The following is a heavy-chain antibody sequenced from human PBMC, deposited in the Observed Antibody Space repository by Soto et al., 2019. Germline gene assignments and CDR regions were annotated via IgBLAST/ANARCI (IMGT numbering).Heavy chain of an antibody. CDR3: ARAFITIFGVVTSGAFDI. V-gene: IGHV4-34*01. J-gene: IGHJ3*02. CDR2: INHSGST. D-gene: IGHD3-3*01. CDR1: GGSFSGYY. Sequence: QVQLQQWGAGLLKPSETLSLTCAVYGGSFSGYYWSWIRQPPGKGLEWIGEINHSGSTNYNPSLMSRVTISVDTSKNQFSLKLSSVTAADTAVYYCARAFITIFGVVTSGAFDIWGQGTMVTVSS.